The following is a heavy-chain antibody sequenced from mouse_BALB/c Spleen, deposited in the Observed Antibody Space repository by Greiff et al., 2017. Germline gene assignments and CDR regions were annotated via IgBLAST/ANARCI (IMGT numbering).Heavy chain of an antibody. V-gene: IGHV1-80*01. Sequence: QVQLQQSGAELVRPGSSVKISCKASGYAFSSYWMNWVKQRPGQSLEWIGQIYPGDGDTNYNGKFKGKATLTADKSSSTAYMQLSSLTSEDSAVYFCARYGKRGIYAMDYWGQGTSVTVSS. D-gene: IGHD2-1*01. CDR1: GYAFSSYW. J-gene: IGHJ4*01. CDR2: IYPGDGDT. CDR3: ARYGKRGIYAMDY.